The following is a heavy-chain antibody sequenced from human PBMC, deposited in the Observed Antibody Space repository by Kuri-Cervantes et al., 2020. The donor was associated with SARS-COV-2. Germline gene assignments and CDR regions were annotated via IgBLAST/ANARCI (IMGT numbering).Heavy chain of an antibody. J-gene: IGHJ4*02. CDR1: GGTFSSYT. V-gene: IGHV1-69*13. Sequence: SVKVSCKASGGTFSSYTISWVRQAPGQGLEWMGGIIPFFGTPNYAQKFEGRVTITADESTSTVYMEMSSLRFEDTAVYFCARDVGYGGTSELDITYFDSWGQGTLVTVSS. CDR3: ARDVGYGGTSELDITYFDS. D-gene: IGHD4-23*01. CDR2: IIPFFGTP.